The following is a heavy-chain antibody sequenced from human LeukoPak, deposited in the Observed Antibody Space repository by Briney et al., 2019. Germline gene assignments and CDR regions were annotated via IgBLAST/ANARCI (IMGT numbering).Heavy chain of an antibody. CDR1: GFTFDDYA. CDR3: AKDLNTRYSSSWFDAFDI. Sequence: GGSLRLSCAASGFTFDDYAMHWVRHAPGKGLEWVSGISWNSGSIGYADSVKGRFTISRDNAKNSLYLQMNSLRAEDTALYYCAKDLNTRYSSSWFDAFDIWGQGTMVTVSS. V-gene: IGHV3-9*01. CDR2: ISWNSGSI. J-gene: IGHJ3*02. D-gene: IGHD6-13*01.